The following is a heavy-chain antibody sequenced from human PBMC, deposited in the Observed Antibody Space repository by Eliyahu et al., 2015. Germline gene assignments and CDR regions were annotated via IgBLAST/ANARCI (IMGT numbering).Heavy chain of an antibody. CDR1: GGSFSGYY. CDR2: INHSGST. Sequence: QVQLQQWGAGLLKPSETLSLTCAVYGGSFSGYYWSWIRQPPGKGLEWIGEINHSGSTNYNPSLKSRVTISVDTSKNQFSLKLSSVTAADTAVYYCARGGGSGSYYWFDPGAREPWSPSPQ. D-gene: IGHD1-26*01. CDR3: ARGGGSGSYYWFDP. V-gene: IGHV4-34*01. J-gene: IGHJ5*02.